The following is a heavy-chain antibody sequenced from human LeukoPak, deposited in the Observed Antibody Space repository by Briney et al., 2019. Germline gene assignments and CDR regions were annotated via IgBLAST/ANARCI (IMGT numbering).Heavy chain of an antibody. Sequence: GESLKISCQASGYSFTTYWIGWVRQMPGKGLEWMGIIYPGDFDIRYSPSFQGQVTISADRYINTAYLQWRSLKASDTAIYYCMRHVAAGDRTSWSDYWGQGTLITVSS. D-gene: IGHD2-2*01. CDR2: IYPGDFDI. J-gene: IGHJ4*02. CDR3: MRHVAAGDRTSWSDY. CDR1: GYSFTTYW. V-gene: IGHV5-51*01.